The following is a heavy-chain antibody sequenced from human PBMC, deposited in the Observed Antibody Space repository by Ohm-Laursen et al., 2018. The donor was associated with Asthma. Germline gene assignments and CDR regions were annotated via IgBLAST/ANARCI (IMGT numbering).Heavy chain of an antibody. CDR2: VYGDGSNT. CDR3: ARGSLEGLQ. J-gene: IGHJ4*02. D-gene: IGHD5-24*01. Sequence: LRLSCAASGFTFRTYWMHWVRQAPGKGLVWVSRVYGDGSNTIYADSVKGRFTISRDDAENTLYLQMNSLRADDSAVYYCARGSLEGLQWGQGTLVTVSS. CDR1: GFTFRTYW. V-gene: IGHV3-74*01.